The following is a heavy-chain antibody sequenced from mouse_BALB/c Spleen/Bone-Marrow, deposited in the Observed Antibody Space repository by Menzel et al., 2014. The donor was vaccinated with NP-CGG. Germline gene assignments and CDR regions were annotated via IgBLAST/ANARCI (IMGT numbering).Heavy chain of an antibody. CDR1: GFTFSNYW. CDR3: TRRGRGYAMDY. Sequence: EVHLVESGGGLVQPGGSMKLSCVASGFTFSNYWMNWVRQSPEKGLEWVAEIRLKSNNYATHYAESVEGRFTISRDDSKSSVYLQMNNLRAEDTGNYYCTRRGRGYAMDYWGQGTSVTVSS. CDR2: IRLKSNNYAT. J-gene: IGHJ4*01. V-gene: IGHV6-6*02.